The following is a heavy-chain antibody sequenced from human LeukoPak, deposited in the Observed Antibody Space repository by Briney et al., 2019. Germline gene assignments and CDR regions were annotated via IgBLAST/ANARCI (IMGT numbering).Heavy chain of an antibody. CDR2: ISGSAGST. D-gene: IGHD3-3*02. J-gene: IGHJ4*02. CDR1: GFIFSNYV. Sequence: GGSLRLSCAASGFIFSNYVMSCVRQAPGQRLEWGSVISGSAGSTYYADSVKGRFTISRDNSKNTLYLQRNSLRAEDTAVYYCAKAFFMQLGAECFFDYWGQGTLVTVSS. V-gene: IGHV3-23*01. CDR3: AKAFFMQLGAECFFDY.